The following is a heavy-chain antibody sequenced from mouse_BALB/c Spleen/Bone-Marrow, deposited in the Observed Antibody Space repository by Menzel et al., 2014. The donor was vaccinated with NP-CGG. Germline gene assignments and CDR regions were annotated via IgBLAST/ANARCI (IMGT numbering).Heavy chain of an antibody. V-gene: IGHV1S22*01. CDR1: GYTFTSYW. D-gene: IGHD2-3*01. CDR3: TRGYYPYYYAMDY. J-gene: IGHJ4*01. CDR2: IYPGSGST. Sequence: LQQSGSELVRPGASVKLSCKASGYTFTSYWMHWVKQRHGQGLEWIGNIYPGSGSTNYDGKFKSKGTLTVDTSSSTAYMHLSSLTSEDSAVYNCTRGYYPYYYAMDYWGQGTSVTVSS.